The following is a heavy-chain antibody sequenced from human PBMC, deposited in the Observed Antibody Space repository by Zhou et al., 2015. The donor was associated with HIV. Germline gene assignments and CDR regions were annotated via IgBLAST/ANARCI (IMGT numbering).Heavy chain of an antibody. J-gene: IGHJ6*02. Sequence: QVQLVQSGAEVKKPGSSVKVSCEASGGTFSNYAVSWVRQAPGQGLEWMGGIIPVFASANYAQKFQGRVTITADESTSTAYMELSSLRSEDTAVYYCARVSYHLTSYYFYAMDVWGQGTTVTVSS. V-gene: IGHV1-69*01. CDR3: ARVSYHLTSYYFYAMDV. CDR2: IIPVFASA. CDR1: GGTFSNYA.